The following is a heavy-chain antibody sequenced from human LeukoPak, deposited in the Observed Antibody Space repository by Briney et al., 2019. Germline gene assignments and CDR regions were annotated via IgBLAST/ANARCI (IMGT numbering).Heavy chain of an antibody. CDR3: ARDRDTSFDY. CDR2: IYYSGST. Sequence: TSETLSLTCTVSGGSISSYYWSWIRQPPGKGLEWIGYIYYSGSTNYNPSLKSRVTISVDTSKNQFSLKLSSVPAADTAVYYCARDRDTSFDYWGQGTLVTVSS. CDR1: GGSISSYY. J-gene: IGHJ4*02. D-gene: IGHD5-18*01. V-gene: IGHV4-59*01.